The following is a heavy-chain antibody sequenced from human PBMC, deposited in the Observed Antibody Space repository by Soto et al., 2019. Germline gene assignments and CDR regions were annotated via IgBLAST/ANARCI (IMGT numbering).Heavy chain of an antibody. CDR1: GFTFDDYG. D-gene: IGHD3-9*01. J-gene: IGHJ6*02. V-gene: IGHV3-20*04. CDR3: ARNILTGYTNTYYYYGMDV. CDR2: INWNGGST. Sequence: GGSLRLSCAASGFTFDDYGMSWVRQAPGKGLDWVSGINWNGGSTGYADSVKGRFTISRDNAKNSLYLQMNSLRAEDTALYYCARNILTGYTNTYYYYGMDVWGQGTTVTVSS.